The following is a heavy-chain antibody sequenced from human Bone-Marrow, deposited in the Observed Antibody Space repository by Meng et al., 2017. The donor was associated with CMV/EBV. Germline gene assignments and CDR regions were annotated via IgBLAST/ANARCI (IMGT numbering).Heavy chain of an antibody. CDR2: IHYTGMT. Sequence: SETLSLTCTVSGVSISSGDCWGWIRQPPGKGLEWLGSIHYTGMTFYNPSLKSRVAISLDTSSNQFSLKLRSVTAADTAVYYCARDIDDIGALFDFWGQGILVTVSS. CDR3: ARDIDDIGALFDF. D-gene: IGHD3-16*01. CDR1: GVSISSGDC. V-gene: IGHV4-39*07. J-gene: IGHJ4*02.